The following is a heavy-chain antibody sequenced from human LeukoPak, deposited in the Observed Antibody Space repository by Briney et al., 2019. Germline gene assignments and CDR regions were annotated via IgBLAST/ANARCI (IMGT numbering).Heavy chain of an antibody. CDR1: GGSISSSYYY. J-gene: IGHJ6*03. Sequence: SETLSLTCTVSGGSISSSYYYWGWIRQPPGKGLEWIGNIYYSGSTDYNPSLKSRVSISVDTSKNQFSLKLSSVTAADTAVYYCARRVRGVIYPFDYYYYMDVWGKGTTVTISS. V-gene: IGHV4-39*07. CDR3: ARRVRGVIYPFDYYYYMDV. D-gene: IGHD3-10*01. CDR2: IYYSGST.